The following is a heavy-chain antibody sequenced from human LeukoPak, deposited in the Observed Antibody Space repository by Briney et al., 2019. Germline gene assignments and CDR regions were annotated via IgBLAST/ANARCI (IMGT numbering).Heavy chain of an antibody. CDR2: ISYDGSNK. V-gene: IGHV3-30-3*01. D-gene: IGHD6-19*01. J-gene: IGHJ3*02. Sequence: GGSLRLSCAASGFAFSDYWMSWVRQAPGKGLEWVAVISYDGSNKYYADSVKGRFTISRDNSKNTLYLQMNSLRAEDTAVYYCARDLYSSGWSDAFDIWGQGTMVTVSS. CDR3: ARDLYSSGWSDAFDI. CDR1: GFAFSDYW.